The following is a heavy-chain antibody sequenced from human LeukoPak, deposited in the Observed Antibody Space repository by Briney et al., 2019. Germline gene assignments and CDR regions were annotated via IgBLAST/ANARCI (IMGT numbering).Heavy chain of an antibody. D-gene: IGHD2-2*01. CDR2: IIPIFGTA. Sequence: SVKVSCKASGYTFTSYGISWVRQAPGQGLEWMGGIIPIFGTANYAQKFQGRVTITADESTSTAYMELSSLRSEDTAVYYCASGYCSSTSCYVSFDYWGQGTLVTVSS. V-gene: IGHV1-69*13. J-gene: IGHJ4*02. CDR1: GYTFTSYG. CDR3: ASGYCSSTSCYVSFDY.